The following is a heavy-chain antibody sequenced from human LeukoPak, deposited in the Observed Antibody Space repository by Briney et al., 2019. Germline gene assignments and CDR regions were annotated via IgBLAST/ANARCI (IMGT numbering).Heavy chain of an antibody. J-gene: IGHJ6*02. CDR3: ARDGLGGSSWYGLYYYYGMDV. V-gene: IGHV1-3*01. CDR2: INAGNGNT. Sequence: GSSVKVSCKASGGTFSSYAMHWVRQAPGQRLEWMGWINAGNGNTKYSQKFQGRVTITRDTSASTAYMELSSLRSEDTAVYYCARDGLGGSSWYGLYYYYGMDVWGQGTTVTVSS. D-gene: IGHD6-13*01. CDR1: GGTFSSYA.